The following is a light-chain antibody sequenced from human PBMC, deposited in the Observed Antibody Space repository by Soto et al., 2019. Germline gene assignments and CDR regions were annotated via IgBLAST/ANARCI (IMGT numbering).Light chain of an antibody. Sequence: EIVLTQSPANLSLSPGERATLSCRASQSVGSSLAWYQQKLGQAPRLLIYAASDRATGIPGRFSGSGSGTDFTLIISSLEPEDSAVYYCQQRYVWLTFGGGTKVDIK. CDR2: AAS. J-gene: IGKJ4*01. CDR1: QSVGSS. V-gene: IGKV3-11*01. CDR3: QQRYVWLT.